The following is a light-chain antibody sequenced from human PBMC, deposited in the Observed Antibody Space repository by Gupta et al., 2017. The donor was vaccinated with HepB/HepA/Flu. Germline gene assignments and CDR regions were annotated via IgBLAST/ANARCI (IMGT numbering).Light chain of an antibody. CDR1: QGISSY. Sequence: AIRMTQSPSSFSASTGDRVTITCRADQGISSYLAWYQQKPGKAPKLLIYAASTLQSGVPSRFSGSGSGTDFTLTISGLQSEDFATYYCQQYYTYPCSFGQGTKLDIK. V-gene: IGKV1-8*01. CDR3: QQYYTYPCS. J-gene: IGKJ2*04. CDR2: AAS.